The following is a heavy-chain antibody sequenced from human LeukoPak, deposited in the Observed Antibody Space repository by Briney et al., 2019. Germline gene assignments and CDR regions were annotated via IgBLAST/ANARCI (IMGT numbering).Heavy chain of an antibody. V-gene: IGHV4-59*01. J-gene: IGHJ6*02. CDR3: ARDYMVRGYYYGMDV. CDR1: GGSISSYY. CDR2: IYYSGST. Sequence: SETLSLTCTVSGGSISSYYWSWIRQPPGKGLEWIGYIYYSGSTNYNPSLKSRVTISVDTSKNQFSLKLSSVTAADTAVYYCARDYMVRGYYYGMDVWGQGTTVIVSS. D-gene: IGHD3-10*01.